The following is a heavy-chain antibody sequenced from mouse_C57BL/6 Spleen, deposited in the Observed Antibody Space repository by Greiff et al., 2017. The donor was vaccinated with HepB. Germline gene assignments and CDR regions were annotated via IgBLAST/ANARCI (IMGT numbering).Heavy chain of an antibody. D-gene: IGHD3-3*01. V-gene: IGHV5-16*01. J-gene: IGHJ4*01. CDR2: INYDGSST. Sequence: EVMLVESEGGLVQPGSSMKLSCTASGFTFSDYYMAWVRQVPEKGLEWVANINYDGSSTYYLDSLKSRFIISSDNAKNILYLQMSSLKSEDTATYYCARGGDGAMDYWGQGTSVTVSS. CDR3: ARGGDGAMDY. CDR1: GFTFSDYY.